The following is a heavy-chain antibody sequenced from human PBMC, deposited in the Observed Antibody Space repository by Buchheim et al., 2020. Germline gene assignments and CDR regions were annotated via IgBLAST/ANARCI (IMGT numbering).Heavy chain of an antibody. V-gene: IGHV1-18*04. CDR1: GYTFTSYG. Sequence: QVQLVQSGAEVKKPGASVKVSCKASGYTFTSYGISWVRQAPGQGLEWMGWISAYNGNTNYAQKLQGRVTMTTDTSTRTAYIELRSLRSDDTAVYYCARLKVVVTADRGPDYYGMDVWGQGTT. D-gene: IGHD2-21*02. CDR2: ISAYNGNT. J-gene: IGHJ6*02. CDR3: ARLKVVVTADRGPDYYGMDV.